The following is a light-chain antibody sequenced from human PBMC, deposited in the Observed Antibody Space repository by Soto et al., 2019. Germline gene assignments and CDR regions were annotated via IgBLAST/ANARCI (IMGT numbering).Light chain of an antibody. CDR1: QRLTTTY. Sequence: EIVLTQSPGTLSLSPGKSATLSCRASQRLTTTYVAWYQQRPGQPPRLVIYDASNRATGIPGRFSGGGSGTDFTLSISRLEPEDFAVYYCQHYGGSPGTFGQGTKVEIK. V-gene: IGKV3-20*01. J-gene: IGKJ1*01. CDR2: DAS. CDR3: QHYGGSPGT.